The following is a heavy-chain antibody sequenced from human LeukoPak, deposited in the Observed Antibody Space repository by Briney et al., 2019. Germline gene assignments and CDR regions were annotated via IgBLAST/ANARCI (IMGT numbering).Heavy chain of an antibody. CDR3: ARDPDPEGFWSGYYLGAFDI. Sequence: GGTLRLSCAASGFIFSDYFVSWIRQAPGKGLEWVAYMGGNGKTINYADSVKGRFTISRDNAKNSLYLQMNSLRAEDTAVYYCARDPDPEGFWSGYYLGAFDIWGQGTMVTVSS. V-gene: IGHV3-11*04. J-gene: IGHJ3*02. CDR2: MGGNGKTI. D-gene: IGHD3-3*01. CDR1: GFIFSDYF.